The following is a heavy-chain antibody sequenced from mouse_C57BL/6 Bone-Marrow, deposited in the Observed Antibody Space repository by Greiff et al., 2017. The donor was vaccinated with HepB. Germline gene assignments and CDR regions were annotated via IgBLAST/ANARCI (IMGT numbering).Heavy chain of an antibody. CDR3: ARPGYVAWFAY. Sequence: VQLKESGGDLVKPGGSLKLSCAASGFTFSSYGMSWVRQTSDKRLEWVATISSGGSYTYYPDSVKGRFTISRDYAKNTLYLQMSSLKSEDTAMYYCARPGYVAWFAYWGQGTLVTVSA. V-gene: IGHV5-6*01. CDR2: ISSGGSYT. D-gene: IGHD3-1*01. CDR1: GFTFSSYG. J-gene: IGHJ3*01.